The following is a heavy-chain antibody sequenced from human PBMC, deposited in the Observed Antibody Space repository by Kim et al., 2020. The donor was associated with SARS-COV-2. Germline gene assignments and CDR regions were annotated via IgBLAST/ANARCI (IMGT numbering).Heavy chain of an antibody. CDR2: IYSGGST. D-gene: IGHD3-16*01. Sequence: GGSLRLSCAASGLTVSSNYMSWVRQAPGKGLEWVSVIYSGGSTYYADSVKGRFTISRHNSKNTLYLQMYSLRPEDTAVYYCARDAFGMDVWGQGTTVTVSS. CDR1: GLTVSSNY. V-gene: IGHV3-53*04. CDR3: ARDAFGMDV. J-gene: IGHJ6*02.